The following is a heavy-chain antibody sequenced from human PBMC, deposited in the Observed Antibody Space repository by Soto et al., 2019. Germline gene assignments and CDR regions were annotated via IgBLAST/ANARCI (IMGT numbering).Heavy chain of an antibody. J-gene: IGHJ4*02. CDR3: ASNDNVLRYFDWLN. V-gene: IGHV4-31*03. D-gene: IGHD3-9*01. CDR2: IYYSGST. Sequence: QVQLQESGPGLVKPSQTLSLTCTVSGGSISSGGYYWSWIRQHPGKGLEWIGYIYYSGSTYYNPSLQSRVTIAVDTSKNQFSMKLSSVTAADTAVYYCASNDNVLRYFDWLNWGQGTLVTVSS. CDR1: GGSISSGGYY.